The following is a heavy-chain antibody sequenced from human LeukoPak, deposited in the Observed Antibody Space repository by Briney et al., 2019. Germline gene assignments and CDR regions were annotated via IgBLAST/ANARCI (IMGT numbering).Heavy chain of an antibody. D-gene: IGHD2-2*01. CDR2: INHSGST. CDR3: ASFISSPDAFDI. Sequence: TSETLSLTCTVSGGSISSSGYYWSWIRQPPGKGLEWIGEINHSGSTNYNPSLKSRVTISVDTSKNQFSLKLSSVTAADTAVYYCASFISSPDAFDIWGQGTMVTVSS. J-gene: IGHJ3*02. V-gene: IGHV4-34*01. CDR1: GGSISSSGYY.